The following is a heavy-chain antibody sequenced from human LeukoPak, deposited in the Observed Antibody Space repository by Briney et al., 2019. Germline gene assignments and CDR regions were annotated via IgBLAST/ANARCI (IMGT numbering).Heavy chain of an antibody. J-gene: IGHJ4*02. V-gene: IGHV3-33*01. Sequence: GRSLRLSCAESGFTFSSYGMVWVRQAPGKGLEWVAFIWYDGSKSYYADSVKGRFTISRDNSKSSLYLQMNSLRAEDTAVYYCARDWTGSSFDHWGQGTLVTVSS. CDR2: IWYDGSKS. D-gene: IGHD3/OR15-3a*01. CDR3: ARDWTGSSFDH. CDR1: GFTFSSYG.